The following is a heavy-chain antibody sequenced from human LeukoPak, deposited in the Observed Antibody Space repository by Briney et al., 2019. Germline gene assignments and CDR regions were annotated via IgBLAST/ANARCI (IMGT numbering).Heavy chain of an antibody. V-gene: IGHV1-69*13. CDR3: ARMKYGSGSSRQNWFDP. CDR1: GGTFSSYA. J-gene: IGHJ5*02. CDR2: IIPIFGTA. Sequence: SVKVSCKASGGTFSSYAISWVRQAPGQGLEWMGGIIPIFGTAIYAQKFQGRVTITADESTSTAYMELSSLRSEDTAVYYCARMKYGSGSSRQNWFDPWGQGTLVTVSS. D-gene: IGHD3-10*01.